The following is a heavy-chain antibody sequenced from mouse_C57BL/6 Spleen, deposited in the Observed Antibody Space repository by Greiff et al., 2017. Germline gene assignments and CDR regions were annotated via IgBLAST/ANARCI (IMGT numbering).Heavy chain of an antibody. CDR2: ISYDGSN. Sequence: DVQLQESGPGLVKPSQSLSLTCSVTGYSITSGYYWNWIRQFPGNKLEWMGYISYDGSNNYNPSLKNRISITRDTSKNQFFLKLNSVTTEDTATYYCAREGITTVVATGYFDYWGQGTTLTVSS. CDR1: GYSITSGYY. V-gene: IGHV3-6*01. D-gene: IGHD1-1*01. CDR3: AREGITTVVATGYFDY. J-gene: IGHJ2*01.